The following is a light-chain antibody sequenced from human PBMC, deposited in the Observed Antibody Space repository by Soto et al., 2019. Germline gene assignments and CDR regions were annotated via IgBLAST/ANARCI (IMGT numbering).Light chain of an antibody. CDR1: SSDVGGYKY. V-gene: IGLV2-8*01. Sequence: QSALTQPPSASGSPGQSVTISCTGTSSDVGGYKYVSWYQQHPGKVPKLMIYEVSKRPSGVPDRFSGSKSVNTASLTVSGLQAEDEADYYCSSYAGSNTDYVFGTGTKLPVL. J-gene: IGLJ1*01. CDR2: EVS. CDR3: SSYAGSNTDYV.